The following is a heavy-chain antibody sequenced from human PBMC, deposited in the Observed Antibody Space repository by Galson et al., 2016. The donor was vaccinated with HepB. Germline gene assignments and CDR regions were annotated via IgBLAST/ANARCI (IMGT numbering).Heavy chain of an antibody. V-gene: IGHV2-5*02. D-gene: IGHD1-26*01. Sequence: PALVKPTQTLTLTCTFSGFSLSTTGVGVGWIRQPPGKALEWLAHKYWDDDKYYNPSLKTRLIITKDTSKNQVVLTMTNMGPVDTATYYCAHRRGSGSPWAYGAFDIWGQGTMVTVSS. CDR2: KYWDDDK. CDR3: AHRRGSGSPWAYGAFDI. J-gene: IGHJ3*02. CDR1: GFSLSTTGVG.